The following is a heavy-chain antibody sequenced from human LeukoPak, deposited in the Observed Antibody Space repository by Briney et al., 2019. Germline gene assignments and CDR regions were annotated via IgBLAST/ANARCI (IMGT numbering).Heavy chain of an antibody. CDR1: GGSISSGDYY. V-gene: IGHV4-30-4*08. CDR2: IYYSGST. Sequence: SQTPSLTCTVSGGSISSGDYYWSWIRQPPGKGLEWIGYIYYSGSTYYNPSLKTRVTISVDTSKNQSSLKLSSATAADTAVYYCASYLKYSSSGYYYYMDVWGKGTTVAVSS. J-gene: IGHJ6*03. CDR3: ASYLKYSSSGYYYYMDV. D-gene: IGHD6-6*01.